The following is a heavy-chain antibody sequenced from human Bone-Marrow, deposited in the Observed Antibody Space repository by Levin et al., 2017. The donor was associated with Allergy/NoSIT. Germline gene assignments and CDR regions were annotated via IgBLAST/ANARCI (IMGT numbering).Heavy chain of an antibody. D-gene: IGHD5-12*01. CDR1: GFTFSSYA. CDR2: ISYDGSNK. V-gene: IGHV3-30-3*01. CDR3: ARDGDNGYGGYEAWIGPDHYYYDYGMDV. Sequence: GGSLRLSCAASGFTFSSYAMHWVRQAPGKGLEWVAVISYDGSNKYYADSVKGRFTISRDNSKNMLYLQMNSLRAEDTAVYYCARDGDNGYGGYEAWIGPDHYYYDYGMDVWGQGTTVTVSS. J-gene: IGHJ6*02.